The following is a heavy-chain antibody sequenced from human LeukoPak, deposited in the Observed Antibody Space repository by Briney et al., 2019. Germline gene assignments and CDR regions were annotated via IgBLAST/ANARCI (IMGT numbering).Heavy chain of an antibody. CDR3: ARVTYYYDSCGYSS. CDR2: IYISGST. J-gene: IGHJ5*02. CDR1: GGSIFSFY. Sequence: SETLSLTCTVSGGSIFSFYWDWIRQPAGKGLEWIGRIYISGSTNYNPSLKSRVTISVDTSKNQFSLKLSSVTAADTAVYYCARVTYYYDSCGYSSWGQGTLVTVSS. V-gene: IGHV4-4*07. D-gene: IGHD3-22*01.